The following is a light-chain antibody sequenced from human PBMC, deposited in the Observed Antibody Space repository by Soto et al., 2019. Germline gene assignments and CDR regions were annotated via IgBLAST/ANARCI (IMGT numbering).Light chain of an antibody. CDR2: DVS. J-gene: IGLJ2*01. CDR3: CSYAGSYTLL. CDR1: SSDIGGYKY. Sequence: QSALTQPRSVSGSPGQSVTISCTGTSSDIGGYKYVSWYQQHPGKAPKLIICDVSQRPSGAPDRFSGSKSGNTASLTISGLQAEDEADYYCCSYAGSYTLLFGGGTKLTVL. V-gene: IGLV2-11*01.